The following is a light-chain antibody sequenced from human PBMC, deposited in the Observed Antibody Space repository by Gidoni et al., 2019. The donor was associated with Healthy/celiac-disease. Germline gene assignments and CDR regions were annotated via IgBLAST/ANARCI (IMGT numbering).Light chain of an antibody. CDR1: QSLLHSNGYNY. V-gene: IGKV2-28*01. Sequence: VSTPSPPSMAVTPGEPASISCRSSQSLLHSNGYNYLDWYLQKPGQSPQLLIYLGSNRASGVPDRFSGSGSGTDFTLKISRVEAEDVGVYYCMQALQTRYTFGQGTKLEIK. CDR3: MQALQTRYT. J-gene: IGKJ2*01. CDR2: LGS.